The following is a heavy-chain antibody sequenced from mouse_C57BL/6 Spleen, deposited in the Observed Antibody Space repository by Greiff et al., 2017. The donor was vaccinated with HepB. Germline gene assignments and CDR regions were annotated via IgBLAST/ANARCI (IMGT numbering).Heavy chain of an antibody. CDR3: ARGGNPYAMDY. V-gene: IGHV5-4*03. CDR1: GFTFSSYA. D-gene: IGHD1-1*02. J-gene: IGHJ4*01. CDR2: ISDGGSYT. Sequence: DVMLVESGGGLVKPGGSLKLSCAASGFTFSSYAMSWVRQTPEKRLEWVATISDGGSYTYYPDNVKGRFTISRDNAKNNLYLQMSHLKSEDTAMYYCARGGNPYAMDYWGQGTSVTVSS.